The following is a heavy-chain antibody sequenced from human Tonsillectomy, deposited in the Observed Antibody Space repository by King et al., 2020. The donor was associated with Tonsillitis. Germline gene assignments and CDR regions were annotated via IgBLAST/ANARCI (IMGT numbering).Heavy chain of an antibody. CDR1: GFTFSNAW. J-gene: IGHJ6*02. CDR2: IKSKTDGGTT. V-gene: IGHV3-15*01. D-gene: IGHD6-13*01. Sequence: VQLVESGGGLVKPGGSLRLSCAASGFTFSNAWMSWVRQAPGKGLEWVGRIKSKTDGGTTDYAAPVKGRFTISRDDSKNTLSLQMNSLKTEDTAVYYCTTVCLSSSWSIYYYYGMDVWGQGTTVTVSS. CDR3: TTVCLSSSWSIYYYYGMDV.